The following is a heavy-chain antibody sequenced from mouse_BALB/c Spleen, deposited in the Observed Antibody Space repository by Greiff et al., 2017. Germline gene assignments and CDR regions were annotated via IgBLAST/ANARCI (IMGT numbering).Heavy chain of an antibody. V-gene: IGHV1-82*01. D-gene: IGHD5-2*01. J-gene: IGHJ4*01. CDR2: IYPGDGDT. CDR3: ARGRNTESYAMDY. Sequence: VQLQQSGPELVKPGASVKISCKASGYAFSSSWMNWVKQRPGQGLEWIGRIYPGDGDTNYNGKFKGKATLTADKSSSTAYMQLSSLTSVDSAVYFCARGRNTESYAMDYWGQGTSVTVSS. CDR1: GYAFSSSW.